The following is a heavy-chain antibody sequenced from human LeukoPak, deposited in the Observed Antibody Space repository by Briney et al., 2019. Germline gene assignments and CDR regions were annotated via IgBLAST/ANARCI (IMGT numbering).Heavy chain of an antibody. J-gene: IGHJ6*02. CDR1: GGSISSSSYY. V-gene: IGHV4-39*01. CDR2: IYYSGST. Sequence: PSETLSLTCTVSGGSISSSSYYWGWIRQPPRKGLEWIGSIYYSGSTYYNPSLKSRVTISVDTSKNQFSLKLSSVTAADTAVYYCAIQLHLVRYGYGMDVRGQGTTVTVSS. D-gene: IGHD6-6*01. CDR3: AIQLHLVRYGYGMDV.